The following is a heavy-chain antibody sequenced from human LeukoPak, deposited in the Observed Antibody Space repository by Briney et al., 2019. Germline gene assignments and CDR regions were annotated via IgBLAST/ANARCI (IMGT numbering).Heavy chain of an antibody. CDR1: GYTFSNYY. Sequence: ASVTDSCKESGYTFSNYYIHWVRQAPGHGLEWLGWMNVKTGATSSAQRFPGRFTMTRDTSIGTAYMEFSSLTSDDTPVYYCARQSGTYWGLDYWGEDPLVTIS. CDR2: MNVKTGAT. D-gene: IGHD1-26*01. V-gene: IGHV1-2*02. J-gene: IGHJ4*02. CDR3: ARQSGTYWGLDY.